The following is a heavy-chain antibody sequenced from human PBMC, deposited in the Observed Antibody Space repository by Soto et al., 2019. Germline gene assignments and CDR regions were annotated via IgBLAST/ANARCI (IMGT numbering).Heavy chain of an antibody. CDR1: GGSISGSSGYY. CDR2: VYYSGNT. J-gene: IGHJ4*02. D-gene: IGHD5-12*01. Sequence: QLQLQESGPGLVKPSETLSLTCCVSGGSISGSSGYYWAWIRQPPGKVLEWIGSVYYSGNTYYGPSLQSRVTLSVDRAKNQFSLKLTSVTAADAAVYYCARHPNSGGLEYWGQGILVTVSS. CDR3: ARHPNSGGLEY. V-gene: IGHV4-39*01.